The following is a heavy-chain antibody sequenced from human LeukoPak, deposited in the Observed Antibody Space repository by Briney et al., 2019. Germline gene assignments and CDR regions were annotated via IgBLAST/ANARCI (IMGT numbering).Heavy chain of an antibody. CDR2: ISAYNGNT. V-gene: IGHV1-18*01. CDR1: GYTFTSYG. J-gene: IGHJ6*03. D-gene: IGHD1-26*01. CDR3: ATLGATTSPYYYYYYMDV. Sequence: ASVKVSCKASGYTFTSYGISWVRQAPGQGLEWMGWISAYNGNTNYAQKLQGRVTMTTDTSTSTAYMELRSLRSDDTAVYYCATLGATTSPYYYYYYMDVWGKGTTVTVSS.